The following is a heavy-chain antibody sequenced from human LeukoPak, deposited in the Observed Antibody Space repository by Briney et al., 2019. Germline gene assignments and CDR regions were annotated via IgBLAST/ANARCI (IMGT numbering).Heavy chain of an antibody. Sequence: GGSLRLSCAASGFTFSSYSMNWVRQTPGKGLEWVSYISSSSSTIYYADSVKGRFTISRDNAKNSLYLQMNSLRDEDTAVYYCARVVVDIVVVVAANDYWGQGTLVTVSS. CDR3: ARVVVDIVVVVAANDY. J-gene: IGHJ4*02. CDR1: GFTFSSYS. V-gene: IGHV3-48*02. D-gene: IGHD2-15*01. CDR2: ISSSSSTI.